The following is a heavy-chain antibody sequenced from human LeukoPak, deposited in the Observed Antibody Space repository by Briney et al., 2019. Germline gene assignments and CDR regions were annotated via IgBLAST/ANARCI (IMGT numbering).Heavy chain of an antibody. CDR1: GFTVSSSY. Sequence: PGGSLRLSFAASGFTVSSSYMSWVRQAPGKGLEWVSVIYSGGSTYYADSVKGRFTISRDNSKNTLYLQMNSLRAEDTAVYYCARQEQLRWFDPWGQGTLVTVSS. CDR2: IYSGGST. V-gene: IGHV3-53*01. CDR3: ARQEQLRWFDP. D-gene: IGHD5-24*01. J-gene: IGHJ5*02.